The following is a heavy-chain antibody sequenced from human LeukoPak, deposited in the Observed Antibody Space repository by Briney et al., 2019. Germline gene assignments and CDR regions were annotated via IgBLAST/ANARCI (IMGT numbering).Heavy chain of an antibody. CDR2: ISSSSSTI. J-gene: IGHJ4*02. CDR3: ARDELGISY. D-gene: IGHD7-27*01. Sequence: GGSLRLSCAASGFTFSSYSMYWVRQAPGKGLEWVSYISSSSSTIYYADSVKGRFTISRDNAKNSLYLQMNSLRAEDTAVYYCARDELGISYWGQGTLVTVSS. CDR1: GFTFSSYS. V-gene: IGHV3-48*01.